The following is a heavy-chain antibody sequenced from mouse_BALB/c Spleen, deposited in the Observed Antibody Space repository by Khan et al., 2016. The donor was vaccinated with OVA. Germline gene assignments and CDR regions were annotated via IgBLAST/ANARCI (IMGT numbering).Heavy chain of an antibody. Sequence: EVQLQESGPGLVKPSQSLSLTCTVTGYSIPSGYGWNWIRQFPGNKLEWMGYISYSGSTNYNPSLKSRISNTRDTSKNQVFLQLNSVTTEDTATYYCARTARIKYWGQGTTHTVSS. V-gene: IGHV3-2*02. D-gene: IGHD1-2*01. CDR1: GYSIPSGYG. CDR2: ISYSGST. J-gene: IGHJ2*01. CDR3: ARTARIKY.